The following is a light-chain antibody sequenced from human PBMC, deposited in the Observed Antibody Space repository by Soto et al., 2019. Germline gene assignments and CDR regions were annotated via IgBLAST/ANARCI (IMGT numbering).Light chain of an antibody. Sequence: SVLTQPAAVSGSPGQSITISCSGTSSDVGGYNYVSWYQQHPGKAPKLMIYDVTNRPSGVSNRFSGSKSGNTASLTISGLQAEYEADYYCSSYTRSSTRVFGVGTKLTVL. CDR1: SSDVGGYNY. V-gene: IGLV2-14*03. CDR2: DVT. J-gene: IGLJ3*02. CDR3: SSYTRSSTRV.